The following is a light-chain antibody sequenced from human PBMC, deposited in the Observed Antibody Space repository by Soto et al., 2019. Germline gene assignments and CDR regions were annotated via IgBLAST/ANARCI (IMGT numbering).Light chain of an antibody. Sequence: EIVMTQSPATLSVSPGERATLSCRASQSVSSNLAWYQQKPGQAPRLLIYGASTRATGIPARFSGSGSGTEFTRTISSLQSEDFAVYYSQQYNSWTLFGKGTKLEIK. V-gene: IGKV3-15*01. CDR2: GAS. CDR3: QQYNSWTL. CDR1: QSVSSN. J-gene: IGKJ2*01.